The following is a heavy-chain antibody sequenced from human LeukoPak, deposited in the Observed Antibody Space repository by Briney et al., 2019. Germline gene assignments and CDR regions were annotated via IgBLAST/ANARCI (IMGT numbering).Heavy chain of an antibody. J-gene: IGHJ4*02. CDR3: ARDNPMGIAAAGNDY. D-gene: IGHD6-13*01. V-gene: IGHV3-7*01. Sequence: PGGSLRLPCAASGFTFSSYWMSWVRQAPGKGLEWVANIKQDGSEKYYVDSVKGTFTISRDNAKNSLYPQMNSLRAEDTAVYYCARDNPMGIAAAGNDYWGQGTLVTVSS. CDR2: IKQDGSEK. CDR1: GFTFSSYW.